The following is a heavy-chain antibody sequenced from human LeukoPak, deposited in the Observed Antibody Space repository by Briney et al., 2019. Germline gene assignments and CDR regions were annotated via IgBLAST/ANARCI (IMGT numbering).Heavy chain of an antibody. D-gene: IGHD3-3*01. CDR1: GASTNTGSFF. V-gene: IGHV4-61*02. Sequence: SETLSLTCTVSGASTNTGSFFWTWVRQPAGKRLEWIGRIYTTGSTNYNPSLKSRVNILLDKSKNQFSLKLSSVTAADTAVYYCARFPRGDRQYYDFWSCLWGFDYWGQGTLVTVSS. CDR3: ARFPRGDRQYYDFWSCLWGFDY. CDR2: IYTTGST. J-gene: IGHJ4*02.